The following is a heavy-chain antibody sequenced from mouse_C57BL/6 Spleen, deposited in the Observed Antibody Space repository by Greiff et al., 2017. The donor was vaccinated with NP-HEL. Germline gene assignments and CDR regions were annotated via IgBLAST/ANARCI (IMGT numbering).Heavy chain of an antibody. CDR3: ARQGTTVVGDYFDD. J-gene: IGHJ2*01. CDR2: ISSGSGTI. Sequence: DVQLVESGGGLVKPGGSLKLSCAASGFTFSDYGMHWVRQAPGKGLEWVAYISSGSGTIYYDDTVKGRFTISRDNAKNTLFLQMTSLRSEDTAMYYCARQGTTVVGDYFDDWGTGTTLTVSS. V-gene: IGHV5-17*01. CDR1: GFTFSDYG. D-gene: IGHD1-1*01.